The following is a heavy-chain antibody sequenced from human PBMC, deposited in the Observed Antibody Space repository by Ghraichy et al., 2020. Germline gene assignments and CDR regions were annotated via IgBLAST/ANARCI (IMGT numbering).Heavy chain of an antibody. CDR2: INPNSGGT. D-gene: IGHD2-2*01. Sequence: ASVKVSCKASGYTFTGYYMHWVRQAPGQGLEWMGWINPNSGGTNYAQKFQGRVTMTRDTSISTAYMELSRLRSDDTAVYYCARVGAGVVPAAIYYYGMDVWGQGTTVTVSS. CDR3: ARVGAGVVPAAIYYYGMDV. J-gene: IGHJ6*02. CDR1: GYTFTGYY. V-gene: IGHV1-2*02.